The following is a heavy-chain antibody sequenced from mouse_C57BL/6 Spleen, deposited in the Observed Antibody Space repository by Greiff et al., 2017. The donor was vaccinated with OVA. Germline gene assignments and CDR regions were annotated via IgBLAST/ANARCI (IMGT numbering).Heavy chain of an antibody. Sequence: VQLQQPGAELVQPGASVKLSCKASGYTFSSYWMTWVKQRPGKGLEWIGGIDPSDSDTNYNEKFRGKATLTVDKSSSTAYMQRSSLTAEDAAVYYGAKGEVTEPYAMDYWGQGTSVTVSS. D-gene: IGHD2-1*01. CDR2: IDPSDSDT. CDR3: AKGEVTEPYAMDY. V-gene: IGHV1-50*01. J-gene: IGHJ4*01. CDR1: GYTFSSYW.